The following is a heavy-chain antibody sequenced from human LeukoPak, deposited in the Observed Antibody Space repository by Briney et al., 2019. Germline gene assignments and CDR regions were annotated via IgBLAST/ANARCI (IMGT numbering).Heavy chain of an antibody. V-gene: IGHV6-1*01. Sequence: SQTLSLTCAISGDSVASNSAAWNWIRRSPSRGLEWLGRTYYRSKFYLDYAESVKSRITINPGTSKNQFSLQLNSVTPEDTAVYYCARGGVADYLDYWGQGTLVTVSS. CDR3: ARGGVADYLDY. CDR1: GDSVASNSAA. D-gene: IGHD6-19*01. CDR2: TYYRSKFYL. J-gene: IGHJ4*02.